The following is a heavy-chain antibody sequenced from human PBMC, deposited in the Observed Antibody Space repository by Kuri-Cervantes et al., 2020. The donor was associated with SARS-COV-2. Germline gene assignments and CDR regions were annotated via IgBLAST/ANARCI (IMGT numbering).Heavy chain of an antibody. CDR2: INHGGST. J-gene: IGHJ4*02. CDR1: GGSFSGYY. Sequence: SQTLSLTCAVYGGSFSGYYWSWIRQPPGKGLEWIGEINHGGSTNYNPSLKSRVTISVDTSKNQFSLKLSSVTAADTAVYYCASTRAPFWESYRDYWGQGTLVTVAS. D-gene: IGHD3-16*02. CDR3: ASTRAPFWESYRDY. V-gene: IGHV4-34*01.